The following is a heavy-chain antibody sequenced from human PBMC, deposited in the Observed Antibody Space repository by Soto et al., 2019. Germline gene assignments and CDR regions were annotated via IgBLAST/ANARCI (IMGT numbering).Heavy chain of an antibody. CDR1: GFTFSNYG. Sequence: QVQLVESGGGVVQPGRSLRLSCAASGFTFSNYGMHWVRQAPGKGLEWVAAIYYDGSNKEYADSVKGRFTISRDNSKNPLFLQMNGWKPEATAFYYGARDATSPTSSRFDPWGKGTLVTASS. J-gene: IGHJ5*02. V-gene: IGHV3-33*01. CDR2: IYYDGSNK. CDR3: ARDATSPTSSRFDP. D-gene: IGHD2-2*01.